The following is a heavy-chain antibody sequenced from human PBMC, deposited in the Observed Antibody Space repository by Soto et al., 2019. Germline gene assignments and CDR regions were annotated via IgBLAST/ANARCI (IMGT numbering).Heavy chain of an antibody. J-gene: IGHJ4*02. CDR1: GASISRTGFH. Sequence: QLQLQESGPGLVKPSETLSLTCAVSGASISRTGFHWGWIRQPPGQGLEWIGSIYEGGTTFYNSSLKSRVNISADTSKNHFSLKLNSVTAADTAVYCCARRGSGHTFDYWGQGTLVTGSS. CDR2: IYEGGTT. CDR3: ARRGSGHTFDY. D-gene: IGHD3-10*01. V-gene: IGHV4-39*01.